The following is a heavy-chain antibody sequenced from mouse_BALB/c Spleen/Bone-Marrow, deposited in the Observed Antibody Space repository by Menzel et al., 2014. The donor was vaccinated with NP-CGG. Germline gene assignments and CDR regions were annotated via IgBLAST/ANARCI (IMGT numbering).Heavy chain of an antibody. J-gene: IGHJ3*01. CDR3: AREDCGSGFAY. CDR1: GYAFASYN. Sequence: VQLQQSGPELVKPGASVEVSCRASGYAFASYNMYWVKQSHGKSLEWIGHIDPYNGGTSYNQKFKGKATLTVDKSSSTAYMHLNSLTSEDSAVYYCAREDCGSGFAYWGQGTLVTVSA. D-gene: IGHD1-1*01. V-gene: IGHV1S135*01. CDR2: IDPYNGGT.